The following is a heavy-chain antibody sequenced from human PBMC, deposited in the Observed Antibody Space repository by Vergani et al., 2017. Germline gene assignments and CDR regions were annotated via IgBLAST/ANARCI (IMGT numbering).Heavy chain of an antibody. CDR1: CASVNSYY. CDR2: VSFRGDT. J-gene: IGHJ4*02. Sequence: QVKLQESGPGLVKPSETLSLTCTVSCASVNSYYWSWIRQPPGKGLEWMVYVSFRGDTLYDPSVKGRMTISLNTSSNQFSLYLTSVTAADTAVYYCARSRIYYGAGSPDYWGQGTLVTVSS. CDR3: ARSRIYYGAGSPDY. V-gene: IGHV4-59*02. D-gene: IGHD3-10*01.